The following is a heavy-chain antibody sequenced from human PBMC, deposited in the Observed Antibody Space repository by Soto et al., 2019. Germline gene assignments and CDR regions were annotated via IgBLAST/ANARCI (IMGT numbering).Heavy chain of an antibody. CDR1: SGPSSSHN. D-gene: IGHD1-1*01. J-gene: IGHJ6*02. V-gene: IGHV4-59*08. CDR2: VYSTGGT. Sequence: QVQLQQSGPGLVKPSETLSLTCSVSSGPSSSHNWGWIRQPPGRGLEWIGYVYSTGGTSYNPSLTRRVTISADPSTTHISLTLTSVTAADPAVYYCVRQGIGNLHGLVDVWGQGTTVRVSS. CDR3: VRQGIGNLHGLVDV.